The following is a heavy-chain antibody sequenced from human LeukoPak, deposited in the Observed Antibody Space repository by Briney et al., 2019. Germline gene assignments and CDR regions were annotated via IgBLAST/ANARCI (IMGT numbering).Heavy chain of an antibody. J-gene: IGHJ4*02. D-gene: IGHD2-15*01. CDR3: ARRWYHAYCDY. CDR1: GGSVSSGSYY. V-gene: IGHV4-61*01. Sequence: SETLSLTCTVSGGSVSSGSYYWSWVRQPPGKGLEWIGCIDYSGSTYYNPSLKSRVTVSADTSKNQFSLKLTSVTAADTAVYYCARRWYHAYCDYRGQGSLVTVSS. CDR2: IDYSGST.